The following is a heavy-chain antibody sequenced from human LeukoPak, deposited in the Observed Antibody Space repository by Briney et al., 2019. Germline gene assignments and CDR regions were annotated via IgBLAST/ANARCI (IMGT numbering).Heavy chain of an antibody. CDR2: IDHSGST. CDR3: ARLRRSRLAEFDY. V-gene: IGHV4-38-2*02. Sequence: SETLSLTRTVSGYSISSGYYWGWIRQPPGKGLEWTGSIDHSGSTYYNPSLKSRITISVDTSKNQFSLKLSSLTAADTAVYYCARLRRSRLAEFDYWGQGTLVTVSS. CDR1: GYSISSGYY. D-gene: IGHD3-3*02. J-gene: IGHJ4*02.